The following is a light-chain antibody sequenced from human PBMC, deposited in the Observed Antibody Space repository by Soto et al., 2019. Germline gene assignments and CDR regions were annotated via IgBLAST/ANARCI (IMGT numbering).Light chain of an antibody. Sequence: QSALTQPASVSGSPGQSITISCTGTSSDVGGYNYVSWYQQHPGKAPKLMIYEVSNRPSGVSNRFSGPKSGNTASLTISGLQAEDEADYYCSSYTSSSTHNYVFGTGTKVTLL. CDR1: SSDVGGYNY. V-gene: IGLV2-14*01. CDR3: SSYTSSSTHNYV. CDR2: EVS. J-gene: IGLJ1*01.